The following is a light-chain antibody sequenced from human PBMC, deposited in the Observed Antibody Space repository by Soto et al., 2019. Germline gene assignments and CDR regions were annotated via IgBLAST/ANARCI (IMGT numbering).Light chain of an antibody. CDR3: QTWDTGTYVV. Sequence: QSVLTQSPSASASLGASVKLTCTLTSGHSNYAIAWHQQQPEKGPRFLMKLNSDGSHTKGDGVPERFSGSSSGAERYLTISSLQSEDEADYYCQTWDTGTYVVFGGGTKVTVL. J-gene: IGLJ2*01. CDR2: LNSDGSH. CDR1: SGHSNYA. V-gene: IGLV4-69*01.